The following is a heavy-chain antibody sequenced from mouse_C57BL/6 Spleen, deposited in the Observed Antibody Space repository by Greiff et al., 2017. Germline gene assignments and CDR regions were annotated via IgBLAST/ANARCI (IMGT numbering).Heavy chain of an antibody. CDR2: IYPGDGDT. Sequence: QVQLKESGPELVKPGASVKISCKASGYAFSSSWMNWVKQRPGKGLEWIGRIYPGDGDTNYNGKFKGKATLTADKSSSTAYMQLSSLTSEDAAVYFCARESLYYYGRSSFAYWGQGTLVTVSA. CDR1: GYAFSSSW. V-gene: IGHV1-82*01. J-gene: IGHJ3*01. CDR3: ARESLYYYGRSSFAY. D-gene: IGHD1-1*01.